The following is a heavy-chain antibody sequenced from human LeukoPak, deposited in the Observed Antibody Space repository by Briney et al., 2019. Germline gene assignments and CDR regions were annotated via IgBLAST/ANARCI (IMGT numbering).Heavy chain of an antibody. CDR2: INPNSGDT. Sequence: TSVKVSCKASGYTFTGYYMHWVRQAPGQGLEWMGWINPNSGDTNYAQKFQGRVTMTRDTSISTAYMELSRLRSDDAAVYYCARRFYYAMDVWGQGTTVTVSS. D-gene: IGHD3-16*01. J-gene: IGHJ6*02. CDR1: GYTFTGYY. CDR3: ARRFYYAMDV. V-gene: IGHV1-2*02.